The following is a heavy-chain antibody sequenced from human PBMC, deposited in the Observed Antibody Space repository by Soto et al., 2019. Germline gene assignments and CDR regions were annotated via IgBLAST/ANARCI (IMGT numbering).Heavy chain of an antibody. CDR1: GYTFTSYA. J-gene: IGHJ4*02. D-gene: IGHD3-9*01. CDR2: INAGNGNT. V-gene: IGHV1-3*01. CDR3: ARDRLLRYFDWLTLPNYFDY. Sequence: ASVKVSCKASGYTFTSYAMHWVRQAPGQRLEWMGWINAGNGNTKYSQKFQGRVTITRDTSASTAYMELSSLRSEDTAVYYCARDRLLRYFDWLTLPNYFDYWGQGTLVTVSS.